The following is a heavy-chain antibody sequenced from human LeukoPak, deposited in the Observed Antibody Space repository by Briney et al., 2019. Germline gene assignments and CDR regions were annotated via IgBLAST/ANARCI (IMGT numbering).Heavy chain of an antibody. J-gene: IGHJ5*02. D-gene: IGHD3-22*01. CDR1: GFTFSSYG. V-gene: IGHV3-30*18. Sequence: GGSLRLSCAASGFTFSSYGMHWVRQAPGKGLEWVAVISYDGSNKYYADSVKGRFTISRGNSKNTLYLQMNSLRAEDTAVYYCAKPDYYDSSGYPTWGLGTLVTVSS. CDR3: AKPDYYDSSGYPT. CDR2: ISYDGSNK.